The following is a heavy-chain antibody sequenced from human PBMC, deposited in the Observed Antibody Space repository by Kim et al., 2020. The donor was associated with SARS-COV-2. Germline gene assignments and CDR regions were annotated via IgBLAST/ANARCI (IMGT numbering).Heavy chain of an antibody. D-gene: IGHD3-16*02. CDR1: GFTFSSYW. CDR2: INSDGSST. J-gene: IGHJ4*02. V-gene: IGHV3-74*01. CDR3: ARDRGYDYVWGSYREGGFDD. Sequence: GGSLRLSCAASGFTFSSYWMHWVRQAPGKGLVWVSRINSDGSSTNYADSVKGRFTISRDNAKNTLYLQMNSLRAEDTAVYYCARDRGYDYVWGSYREGGFDDWGQGTLVTVSS.